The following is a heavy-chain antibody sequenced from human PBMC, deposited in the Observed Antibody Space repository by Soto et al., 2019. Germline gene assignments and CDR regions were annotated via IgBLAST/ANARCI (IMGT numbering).Heavy chain of an antibody. J-gene: IGHJ3*02. CDR1: GYTFTSYG. CDR3: AGPEARSRWYACDI. D-gene: IGHD6-13*01. CDR2: ISAYNGNT. V-gene: IGHV1-18*01. Sequence: QVTLVQSGAEVKKPGASVKVSCKASGYTFTSYGISWVRQAPGQGLEWMGWISAYNGNTNYAQKLKGRVTMTTDTATSTAYMELRSLRSDDTAVYYGAGPEARSRWYACDIWVQGTMVTVSS.